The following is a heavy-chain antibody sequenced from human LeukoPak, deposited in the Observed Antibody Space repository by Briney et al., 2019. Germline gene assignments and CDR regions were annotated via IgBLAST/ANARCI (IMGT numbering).Heavy chain of an antibody. Sequence: GGSLRLSCAASGFTFSSYDMHWVRQATGKGLEWVSAIGTAVVTYYPGSVKGRFTISRENAKNSLYLQMNSLRAGDTAVYYCARVSIAAAGTVYYFDYWGQGTLVTVSS. V-gene: IGHV3-13*04. CDR3: ARVSIAAAGTVYYFDY. CDR1: GFTFSSYD. D-gene: IGHD6-13*01. J-gene: IGHJ4*02. CDR2: IGTAVVT.